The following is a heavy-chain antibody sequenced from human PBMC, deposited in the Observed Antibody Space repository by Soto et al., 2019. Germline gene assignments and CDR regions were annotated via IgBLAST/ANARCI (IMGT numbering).Heavy chain of an antibody. CDR3: ARVLDVDIVATPDY. D-gene: IGHD5-12*01. Sequence: ASVKVSCKASGYTFTSYGISWVRQAPGQGLEWMGWISAYNGNTNYAQKLQGRVTMTTDTSTSTAYMELRSLRSDDTAVYYCARVLDVDIVATPDYWGQGTLVTVSS. CDR1: GYTFTSYG. CDR2: ISAYNGNT. V-gene: IGHV1-18*01. J-gene: IGHJ4*02.